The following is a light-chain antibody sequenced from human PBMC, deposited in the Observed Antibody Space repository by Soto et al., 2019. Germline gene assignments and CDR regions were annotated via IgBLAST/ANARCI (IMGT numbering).Light chain of an antibody. Sequence: QSVLTQPASVSGSPGQSITISCTGTRSDVGGYNYVSWYQQHPGKAPKLMIFEVSNRPTGVSDRFSGSKSGYTASLTISGLQAEDEADYYCSSFTSSSSVVFGGGTQLTVL. CDR1: RSDVGGYNY. CDR3: SSFTSSSSVV. CDR2: EVS. J-gene: IGLJ2*01. V-gene: IGLV2-14*01.